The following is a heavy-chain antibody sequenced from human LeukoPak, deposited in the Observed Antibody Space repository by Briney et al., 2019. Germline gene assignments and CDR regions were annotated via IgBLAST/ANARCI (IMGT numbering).Heavy chain of an antibody. CDR2: INTNTGNP. J-gene: IGHJ6*02. CDR1: GYTFTSYA. CDR3: ARVLGYCSGGSCYSDIPYYYYGMDV. V-gene: IGHV7-4-1*02. Sequence: GASVKVSCKASGYTFTSYAMNWVRQAPGQGLEWMGWINTNTGNPTYARGFTGRFVFSLDTSVSTAYLQISSLKAEDTAVYYCARVLGYCSGGSCYSDIPYYYYGMDVWGQGTTVTVSS. D-gene: IGHD2-15*01.